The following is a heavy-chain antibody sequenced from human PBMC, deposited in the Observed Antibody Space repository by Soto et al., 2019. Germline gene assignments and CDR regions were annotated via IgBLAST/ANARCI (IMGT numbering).Heavy chain of an antibody. V-gene: IGHV5-10-1*01. J-gene: IGHJ6*02. CDR1: GYSFTIYW. D-gene: IGHD3-3*01. CDR3: ARRDFWSGYYTNGMDV. CDR2: IDPSDSYT. Sequence: PGESLKISCNGSGYSFTIYWISWVRQMPGKGLEWMGRIDPSDSYTNYSPSFQGHVTISADKSISTAYLQWSSLKASDTAMYYCARRDFWSGYYTNGMDVWGQGTTVTVSS.